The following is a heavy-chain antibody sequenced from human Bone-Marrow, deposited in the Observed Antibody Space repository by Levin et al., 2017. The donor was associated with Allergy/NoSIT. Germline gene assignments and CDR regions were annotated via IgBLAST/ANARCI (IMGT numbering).Heavy chain of an antibody. CDR1: GYTFTDYY. D-gene: IGHD2/OR15-2a*01. V-gene: IGHV1-2*02. CDR2: ISAGSGGT. J-gene: IGHJ6*01. Sequence: GESLKISCKASGYTFTDYYIHWVRQAPGHGLEWMGLISAGSGGTNYDRKFQGRVTFTRDTSIGTTYMELSRLRSDDAAVYYCVRDTGLISHGDYHDVDVWGQGTTVTVSS. CDR3: VRDTGLISHGDYHDVDV.